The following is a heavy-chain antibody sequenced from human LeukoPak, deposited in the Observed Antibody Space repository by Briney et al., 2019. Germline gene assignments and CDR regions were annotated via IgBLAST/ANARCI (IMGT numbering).Heavy chain of an antibody. CDR2: IKSISYGGTI. CDR3: TRTWPGNTCFNF. V-gene: IGHV3-15*01. CDR1: GFNFNDAW. J-gene: IGHJ4*02. D-gene: IGHD1-7*01. Sequence: GGSLRLSCATSGFNFNDAWMNWVRQTPGKGLEWLGRIKSISYGGTIDYAVPVKGRFTISRDDSKSTLYLQMDSLETEDTAIYYCTRTWPGNTCFNFWGQGTLVTVSS.